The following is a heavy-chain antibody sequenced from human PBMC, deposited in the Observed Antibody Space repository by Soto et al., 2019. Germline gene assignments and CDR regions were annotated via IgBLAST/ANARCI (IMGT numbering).Heavy chain of an antibody. J-gene: IGHJ3*01. CDR3: ARESAMTTVTTAVAFDV. CDR2: ISFNGGTI. CDR1: GFTFSDYY. D-gene: IGHD4-4*01. V-gene: IGHV3-11*01. Sequence: PGGSLSLSCAASGFTFSDYYMSWIRQAPGKGLEWVSYISFNGGTIYYADSVKGRFTISRDNVKNSLYLQMNSLRAEDTAVYYCARESAMTTVTTAVAFDVWGQGTMVTVSS.